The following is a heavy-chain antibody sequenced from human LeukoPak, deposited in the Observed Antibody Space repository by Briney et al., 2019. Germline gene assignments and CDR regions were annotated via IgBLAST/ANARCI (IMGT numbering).Heavy chain of an antibody. V-gene: IGHV3-30*02. CDR1: GFNFSTYG. CDR2: IRYDGSNK. CDR3: AKHADYEYYYYYYMDV. J-gene: IGHJ6*03. D-gene: IGHD4-17*01. Sequence: PGGSLRLSCAASGFNFSTYGMHWVRQAPGKGLEWVAFIRYDGSNKYYADSVKGRFTISRDNSKNTLYLQMNSLRAEDTAVYYCAKHADYEYYYYYYMDVWGKGTTVTVS.